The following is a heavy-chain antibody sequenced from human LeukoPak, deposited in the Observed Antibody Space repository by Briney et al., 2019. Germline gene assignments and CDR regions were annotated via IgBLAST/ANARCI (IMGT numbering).Heavy chain of an antibody. CDR1: GFTFNSYW. Sequence: GGSLRLSCAASGFTFNSYWVNWVRQAPGKGLEWVANINQGGSDKKYVDSVKGRFTISRDNDKNSVYLQMNGLRAEDTAVYYCGYSSGWLFDYWGQGAQVTASS. CDR2: INQGGSDK. V-gene: IGHV3-7*01. J-gene: IGHJ4*02. CDR3: GYSSGWLFDY. D-gene: IGHD6-19*01.